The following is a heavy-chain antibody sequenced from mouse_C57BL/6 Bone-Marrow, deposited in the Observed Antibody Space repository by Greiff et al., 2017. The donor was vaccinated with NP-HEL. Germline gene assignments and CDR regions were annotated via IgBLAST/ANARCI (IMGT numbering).Heavy chain of an antibody. D-gene: IGHD1-1*01. J-gene: IGHJ2*01. V-gene: IGHV3-5*01. CDR2: IYYSGTI. CDR3: AREVTTVGYYFDY. CDR1: GISITTGNYR. Sequence: EVQLQQSGPGLVKPSQTVFLTCTVTGISITTGNYRWSWIRQFPGNKLEWIGYIYYSGTITYNPSLTSRTTITRDTPKNQFFLEMNSLTAEDTATYYCAREVTTVGYYFDYWVQGTTLTVSS.